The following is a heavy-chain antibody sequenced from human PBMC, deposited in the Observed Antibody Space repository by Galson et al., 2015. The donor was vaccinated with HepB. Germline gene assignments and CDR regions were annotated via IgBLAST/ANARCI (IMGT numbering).Heavy chain of an antibody. CDR2: IGSGFTT. Sequence: SLRLSCAASGFTFRDYAMTWVRQAPGKGLEWVSTIGSGFTTYYSDSVKGRFTISRDNSKDTLSLQLNSLRAEDTAVYFCALAVAGHDAFDMWGQGTMVTVSS. D-gene: IGHD6-19*01. V-gene: IGHV3-23*01. CDR3: ALAVAGHDAFDM. J-gene: IGHJ3*02. CDR1: GFTFRDYA.